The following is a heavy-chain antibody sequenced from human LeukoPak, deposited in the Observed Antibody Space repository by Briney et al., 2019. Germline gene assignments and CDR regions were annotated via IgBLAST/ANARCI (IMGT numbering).Heavy chain of an antibody. CDR2: ISGDGTRT. D-gene: IGHD3-16*01. Sequence: PGGSLRLSCAASGFSFSNYAMTWARQAPVKGLEWVSAISGDGTRTYYADSVKGRFTISRDNSKNTLYLEMSSLRVEDTAIYYCAKWPEGAMDYFDYWGQGTLVTVSS. V-gene: IGHV3-23*01. CDR3: AKWPEGAMDYFDY. CDR1: GFSFSNYA. J-gene: IGHJ4*02.